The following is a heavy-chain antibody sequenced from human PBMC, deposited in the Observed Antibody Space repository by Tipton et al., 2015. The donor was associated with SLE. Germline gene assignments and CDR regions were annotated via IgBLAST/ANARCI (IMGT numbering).Heavy chain of an antibody. CDR3: AKDPQKVDNGAFDI. D-gene: IGHD1-1*01. CDR2: ISGSGGST. Sequence: SLRLSCAASGFTFNSYDMHWVRQATGKGLEWVSAISGSGGSTYYADSVKGRFTISRDNSKNTLYLQMNSLRAEDTAVYYCAKDPQKVDNGAFDIWGQGTMVTVSS. J-gene: IGHJ3*02. V-gene: IGHV3-23*01. CDR1: GFTFNSYD.